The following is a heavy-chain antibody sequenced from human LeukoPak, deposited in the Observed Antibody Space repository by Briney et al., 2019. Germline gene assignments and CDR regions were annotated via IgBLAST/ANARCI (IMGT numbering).Heavy chain of an antibody. CDR1: GGTFSSSA. CDR2: IIPMFGTA. CDR3: ARVFGCSSTSCYNWFDP. J-gene: IGHJ5*02. D-gene: IGHD2-2*01. Sequence: GASVKVSCKASGGTFSSSAISWVRQAPGQGLEWMGGIIPMFGTANYAQKFQGRVTITADESTSTAYMELSSLRSEDTAVYYCARVFGCSSTSCYNWFDPWGQGTLVTVSS. V-gene: IGHV1-69*13.